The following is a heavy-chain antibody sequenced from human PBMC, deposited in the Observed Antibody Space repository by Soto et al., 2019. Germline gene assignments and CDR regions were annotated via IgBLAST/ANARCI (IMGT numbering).Heavy chain of an antibody. CDR2: ISVYNGKT. Sequence: EASVKVSCKTSGYTFTNYGISWLRQAPGQGLEWMGWISVYNGKTKYAQKFQGRVTMTTDTSTNTGYMELRSLRSDDTAVYYCAREWNDCSTGMCYVSYYYHGMDVWGQGTTVTVSS. CDR1: GYTFTNYG. V-gene: IGHV1-18*01. J-gene: IGHJ6*02. D-gene: IGHD2-2*01. CDR3: AREWNDCSTGMCYVSYYYHGMDV.